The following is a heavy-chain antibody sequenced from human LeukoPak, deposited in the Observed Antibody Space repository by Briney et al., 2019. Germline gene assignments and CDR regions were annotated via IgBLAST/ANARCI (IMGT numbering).Heavy chain of an antibody. CDR2: IYWDDDK. Sequence: SCPTLVKPTQTLTLTCTFSGFSLSTSGVGVGWIRQPPGKALEWLAVIYWDDDKRYSPSLKNRLTITKDTSKNQVVLSVTNMDPVDTATYYCAHTGHYYDRNNANWYFDLWGRGTLVSVSS. CDR1: GFSLSTSGVG. V-gene: IGHV2-5*02. D-gene: IGHD3-22*01. J-gene: IGHJ2*01. CDR3: AHTGHYYDRNNANWYFDL.